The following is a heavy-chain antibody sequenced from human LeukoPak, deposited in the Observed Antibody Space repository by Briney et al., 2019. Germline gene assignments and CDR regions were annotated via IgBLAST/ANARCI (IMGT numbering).Heavy chain of an antibody. CDR2: IYPGDSDT. D-gene: IGHD4-17*01. CDR1: GYRFSTNW. CDR3: ARPRGETTVTKDYFDY. J-gene: IGHJ4*02. V-gene: IGHV5-51*01. Sequence: GESLKISCKGSGYRFSTNWIGWVRQMPGKGLEWMGIIYPGDSDTRYSPSFQGQVTITADKSISTAYLQWSSLKASDTAMYYCARPRGETTVTKDYFDYWGQGTLVTVSS.